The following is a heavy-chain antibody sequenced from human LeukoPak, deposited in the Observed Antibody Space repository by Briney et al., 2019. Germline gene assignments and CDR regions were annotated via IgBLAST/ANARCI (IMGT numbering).Heavy chain of an antibody. CDR3: VKDLGSLSVGY. J-gene: IGHJ4*02. CDR1: GFTFSSYA. Sequence: GGSLRLSCSASGFTFSSYAMHWVRQAPGKGLEYVSVISSNGGSTYYVDSVKGRFTISRDNSKNTLYLQMSSLRAEDTAVYYCVKDLGSLSVGYWGQGTLVTVSS. V-gene: IGHV3-64D*09. CDR2: ISSNGGST. D-gene: IGHD6-6*01.